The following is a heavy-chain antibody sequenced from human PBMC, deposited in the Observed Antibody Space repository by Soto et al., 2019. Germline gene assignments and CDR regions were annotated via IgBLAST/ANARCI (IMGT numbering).Heavy chain of an antibody. CDR2: IYYSGST. J-gene: IGHJ4*02. CDR3: ASVGYGVADLSN. V-gene: IGHV4-30-4*01. D-gene: IGHD4-17*01. CDR1: GAPISSGDYY. Sequence: SETLSLTCTVSGAPISSGDYYWSWVRQAPGKGLEWVGYIYYSGSTYYNPSLKRRLDISLDVSKNLFSLRLTSVTASDTAVYFCASVGYGVADLSNWGPGKLVTVSS.